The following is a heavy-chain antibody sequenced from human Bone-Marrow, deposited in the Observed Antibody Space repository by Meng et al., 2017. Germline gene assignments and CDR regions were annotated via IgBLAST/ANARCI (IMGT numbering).Heavy chain of an antibody. CDR1: GGTFSSYA. D-gene: IGHD5-18*01. CDR2: IIPIFGTA. J-gene: IGHJ5*02. Sequence: QVQLVQVGAEVKKPGSSVKVACKASGGTFSSYAISWVRQAPGQGLEWMGGIIPIFGTANYAQKFQGRVTITADKSTSTAYMELSSLRSEDTAVYYCARRGQLWLDSFDPWGQGTLVTVSS. CDR3: ARRGQLWLDSFDP. V-gene: IGHV1-69*06.